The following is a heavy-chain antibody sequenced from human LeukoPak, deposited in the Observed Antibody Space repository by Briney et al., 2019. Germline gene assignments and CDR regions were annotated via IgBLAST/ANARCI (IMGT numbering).Heavy chain of an antibody. V-gene: IGHV3-21*01. CDR1: GFTFSSYS. CDR2: ISSSGSYI. Sequence: PGGSLRLSCAASGFTFSSYSMNWVRQAPGKGLEWVSSISSSGSYIYYADSVKGRFTISRDNAKNSLYLQMNSLRAEDTAVYYCATKRDFGDYYDSSGYYYFDYWGQGTLVTVSS. D-gene: IGHD3-22*01. J-gene: IGHJ4*02. CDR3: ATKRDFGDYYDSSGYYYFDY.